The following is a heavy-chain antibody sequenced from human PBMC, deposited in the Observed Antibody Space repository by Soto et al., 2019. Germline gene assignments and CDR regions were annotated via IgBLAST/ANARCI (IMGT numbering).Heavy chain of an antibody. CDR3: AARLFWSGPWTDRRLDY. CDR2: ITPNSGEK. CDR1: GFAFNDYS. J-gene: IGHJ4*02. Sequence: GGSLRLSCAASGFAFNDYSMTWVRQPPGKGLEWVSSITPNSGEKHYPDSLAGRFTISVDKSKNRFYLKLTSVTAADTAVYYCAARLFWSGPWTDRRLDYWGQGTLVTVSS. V-gene: IGHV3-23*01. D-gene: IGHD3-3*01.